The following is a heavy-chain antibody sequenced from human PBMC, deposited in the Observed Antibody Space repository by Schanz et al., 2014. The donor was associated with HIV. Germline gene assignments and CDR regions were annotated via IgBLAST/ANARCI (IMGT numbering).Heavy chain of an antibody. V-gene: IGHV3-33*01. CDR1: GFTFSTYG. J-gene: IGHJ6*02. D-gene: IGHD3-16*01. CDR2: IWYDGSNK. Sequence: QVQLVESGGRVVQPGRSLRLSCAASGFTFSTYGMHWVRQAPGKGLQGVAVIWYDGSNKYYADSVKGRFTISRDNSKNTLYLQMNSLRAEDTAVYYCARVANWDYYGMDVWGRGTTVTVSS. CDR3: ARVANWDYYGMDV.